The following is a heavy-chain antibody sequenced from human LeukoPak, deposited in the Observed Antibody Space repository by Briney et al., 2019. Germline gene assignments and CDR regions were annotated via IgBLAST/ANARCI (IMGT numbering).Heavy chain of an antibody. CDR1: GGSISSGDYY. J-gene: IGHJ4*02. D-gene: IGHD2-2*02. Sequence: PSETLSLTCTVSGGSISSGDYYWSWIRQPPGKGLEWIGYIYYSGSTYYNPSLKSRVTISVDTSKNQFSLKLSSVTAADTAVYYCARGAVGDIVVVPAAIGGLYVDYWGQGTLVTVSS. CDR3: ARGAVGDIVVVPAAIGGLYVDY. CDR2: IYYSGST. V-gene: IGHV4-30-4*08.